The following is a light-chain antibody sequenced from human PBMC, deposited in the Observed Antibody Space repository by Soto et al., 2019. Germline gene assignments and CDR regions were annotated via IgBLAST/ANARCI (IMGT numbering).Light chain of an antibody. CDR1: QGIGNA. V-gene: IGKV1-6*01. CDR2: GAS. CDR3: QQDINYPWT. J-gene: IGKJ1*01. Sequence: AIQMTQSPYSLYASAGDRVTFSCRASQGIGNALGWYQQKPGKPPKVLIYGASNLQSGVPPRFSGSGSGTDFTLAISSLQPAESATYYWQQDINYPWTCGQGTKVEIK.